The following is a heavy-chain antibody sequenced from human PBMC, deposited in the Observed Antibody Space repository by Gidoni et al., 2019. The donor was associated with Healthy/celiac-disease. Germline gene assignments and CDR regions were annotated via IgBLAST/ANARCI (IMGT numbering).Heavy chain of an antibody. CDR1: GFPFSNAW. V-gene: IGHV3-15*01. Sequence: EVQLVESGGGLVKPGGSLRLSCAASGFPFSNAWMSWVRQAPGKGLEWVGRIKSKTDGGTTDYAAPVKGRFTISRDDSKNTLYLQMNSLKTEDTAVYYCTTGSGYGDLFDYWGQGTLVTVSS. J-gene: IGHJ4*02. CDR3: TTGSGYGDLFDY. CDR2: IKSKTDGGTT. D-gene: IGHD4-17*01.